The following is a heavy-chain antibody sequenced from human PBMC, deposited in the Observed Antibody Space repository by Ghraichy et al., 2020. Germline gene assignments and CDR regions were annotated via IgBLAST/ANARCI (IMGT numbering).Heavy chain of an antibody. Sequence: GGSLRLSCAASGFTFSSYGMHWVRQAPGKGLEWVAVIWYDGSNKYYADSVKGRFTISRDNSKNTLYLQMNSLRAEDTAVYYCARAWAGGNVDTAMATSYSSSWYLYYWGQGTLVTVSS. CDR1: GFTFSSYG. CDR3: ARAWAGGNVDTAMATSYSSSWYLYY. CDR2: IWYDGSNK. V-gene: IGHV3-33*01. J-gene: IGHJ4*02. D-gene: IGHD5-18*01.